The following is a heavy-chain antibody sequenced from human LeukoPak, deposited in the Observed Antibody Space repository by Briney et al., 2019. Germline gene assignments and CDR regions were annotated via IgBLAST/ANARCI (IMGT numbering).Heavy chain of an antibody. Sequence: AETLSLTCTVSGCSISSGYYWGWIRLPPGKGLEWIGSIYHSGNTYYNPSLKSRVTMSVDTSKNQFSLNLSSVTAADTAVYYCARDDYNHQRFDPWGQGTLVTVSS. D-gene: IGHD3-10*01. V-gene: IGHV4-38-2*02. CDR1: GCSISSGYY. J-gene: IGHJ5*02. CDR2: IYHSGNT. CDR3: ARDDYNHQRFDP.